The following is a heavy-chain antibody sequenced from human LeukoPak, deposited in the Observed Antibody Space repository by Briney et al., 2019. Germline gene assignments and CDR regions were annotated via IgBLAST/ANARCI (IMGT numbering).Heavy chain of an antibody. D-gene: IGHD2-2*01. CDR1: GGSISSYY. CDR2: IYYSGST. J-gene: IGHJ5*02. CDR3: ARATVVPAATGFDP. V-gene: IGHV4-59*01. Sequence: SETLSLTCTVSGGSISSYYWSWIRQPPGKGLEWIGYIYYSGSTNHNPSLKSRVTISVDTSKNQFSLKLSSVTAADTAVYYCARATVVPAATGFDPWGQGTLVTVSS.